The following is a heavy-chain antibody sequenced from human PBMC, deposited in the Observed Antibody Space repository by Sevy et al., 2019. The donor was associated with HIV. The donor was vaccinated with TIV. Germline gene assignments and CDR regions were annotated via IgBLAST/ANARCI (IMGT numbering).Heavy chain of an antibody. CDR3: AKDRAASGPGWYFDL. Sequence: LSLTCAASGFTFDDFAMHWVRQSPGKGLEWVSGINWDSGRMEYADSVKGRFTISRDNAKNSLYLQMNSLRHEDTAFYYCAKDRAASGPGWYFDLWGRGTLVTVSS. CDR2: INWDSGRM. V-gene: IGHV3-9*01. J-gene: IGHJ2*01. CDR1: GFTFDDFA. D-gene: IGHD6-13*01.